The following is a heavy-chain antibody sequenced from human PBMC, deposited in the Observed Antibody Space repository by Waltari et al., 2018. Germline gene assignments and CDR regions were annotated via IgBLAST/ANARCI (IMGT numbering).Heavy chain of an antibody. CDR2: SNSDGSST. CDR1: GLTYVRYW. CDR3: ARGARSTTVITGWWYFDL. J-gene: IGHJ2*01. Sequence: EVRLVESGGGLGQPGGSLRLSGAASGLTYVRYWMHWVRQAPGQGLGWVEGSNSDGSSTSYGDSVKRRFSIYKNHAKNTVYLQMNILRAEDTAIYYCARGARSTTVITGWWYFDLWGRGTLVTVSS. D-gene: IGHD4-17*01. V-gene: IGHV3-74*01.